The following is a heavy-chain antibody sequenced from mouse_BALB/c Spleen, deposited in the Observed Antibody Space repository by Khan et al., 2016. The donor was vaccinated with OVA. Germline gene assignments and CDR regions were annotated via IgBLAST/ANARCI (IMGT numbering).Heavy chain of an antibody. CDR1: GFSFTSYT. D-gene: IGHD2-1*01. Sequence: EVELVESGGGLVRPGGSLKLSCAASGFSFTSYTMSWVRQTPEKRLEWVATIRSGSTYPYYPDSVKGRFTIPRDNAKNTLYLQMSSLKSEDTAMYYCTRDGNYAHWYFDVWGAGTTVTVSS. CDR2: IRSGSTYP. V-gene: IGHV5-6-4*01. CDR3: TRDGNYAHWYFDV. J-gene: IGHJ1*01.